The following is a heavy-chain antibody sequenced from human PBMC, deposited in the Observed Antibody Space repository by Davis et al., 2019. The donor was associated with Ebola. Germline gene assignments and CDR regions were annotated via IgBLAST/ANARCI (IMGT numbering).Heavy chain of an antibody. CDR2: IYPGDSNV. CDR3: ARQMGSLTSA. V-gene: IGHV5-51*01. J-gene: IGHJ6*02. CDR1: GYTFTKYS. D-gene: IGHD2-8*01. Sequence: GESLKISCTGSGYTFTKYSIGWVRQMPGKGLEWLSIIYPGDSNVKYSASFEGQVTISVDKSINTAYLQWSSLKASDTAVYYCARQMGSLTSAWGQGTTVTVSS.